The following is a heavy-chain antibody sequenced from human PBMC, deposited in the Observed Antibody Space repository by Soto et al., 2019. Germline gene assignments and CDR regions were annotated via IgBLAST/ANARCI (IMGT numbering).Heavy chain of an antibody. V-gene: IGHV4-59*08. D-gene: IGHD7-27*01. J-gene: IGHJ4*02. Sequence: SETLSLTCTVSGDSISTDYWSWIRQSPGKGLEWIGFIYYGGSTNYNPSLKSRVTISVDTPKTQFSLTLSSVTAADTAVYYCAKNWNWGSLVHWGQGTLVTVSS. CDR1: GDSISTDY. CDR2: IYYGGST. CDR3: AKNWNWGSLVH.